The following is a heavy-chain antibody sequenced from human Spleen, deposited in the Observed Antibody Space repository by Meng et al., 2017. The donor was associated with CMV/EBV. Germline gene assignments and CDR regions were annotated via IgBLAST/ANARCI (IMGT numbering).Heavy chain of an antibody. J-gene: IGHJ4*02. V-gene: IGHV1-46*01. Sequence: ASVKVSCKASGYTFTSYYMHWVRQAPGQGLEWMGIINPSGGSTSYAQKFQGRVTMTRDTSTSTVYMELSSLRSEDTAVYYCARGLGGTQGIAAAGCWGQGTLVTVSS. CDR2: INPSGGST. CDR1: GYTFTSYY. D-gene: IGHD6-13*01. CDR3: ARGLGGTQGIAAAGC.